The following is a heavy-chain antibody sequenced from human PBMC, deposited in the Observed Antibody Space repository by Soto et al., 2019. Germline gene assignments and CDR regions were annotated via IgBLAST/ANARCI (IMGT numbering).Heavy chain of an antibody. D-gene: IGHD3-10*01. CDR3: ARVQWFGMDGRY. V-gene: IGHV4-34*01. CDR2: INHSGST. Sequence: SETLSLTCAVYGGSFSGYYWTWIRQPPGTGLEWIGEINHSGSTNYNPSLKSRVTISVDTSKNQFSLKLTSVTAADTAVYYCARVQWFGMDGRYWGQGTLVTVSS. J-gene: IGHJ4*02. CDR1: GGSFSGYY.